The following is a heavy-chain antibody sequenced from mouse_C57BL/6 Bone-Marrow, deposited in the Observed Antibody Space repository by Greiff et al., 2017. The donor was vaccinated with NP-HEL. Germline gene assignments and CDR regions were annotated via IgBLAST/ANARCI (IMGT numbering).Heavy chain of an antibody. J-gene: IGHJ3*01. Sequence: VKLVESGPGLVAPSQSLSITCTVSGFSLTSYGVDWVRQSPGKGLEWLGVIWGVGSTNYNSALKSRLSISKDNSKSQVFLKMNSLQTDDTAMYFLSRYYFAYWGQGTLVTVSA. CDR3: SRYYFAY. CDR2: IWGVGST. V-gene: IGHV2-6*01. D-gene: IGHD1-1*01. CDR1: GFSLTSYG.